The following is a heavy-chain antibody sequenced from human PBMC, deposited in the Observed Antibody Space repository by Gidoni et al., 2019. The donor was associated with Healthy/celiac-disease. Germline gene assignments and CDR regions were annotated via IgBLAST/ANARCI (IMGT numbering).Heavy chain of an antibody. D-gene: IGHD3-3*01. J-gene: IGHJ5*02. CDR1: DGSFSGYY. CDR3: ARDRGFWSGTVGWFDP. Sequence: QVQLQQWGAGLLKPSETLSLTCAVYDGSFSGYYWSWIRQPPGKGLEWIGEINHSGSTNYNPSLKSRVTISVDTSKNQFSLKLSSVTAADTAVYYCARDRGFWSGTVGWFDPWGQGTLVTVSS. V-gene: IGHV4-34*01. CDR2: INHSGST.